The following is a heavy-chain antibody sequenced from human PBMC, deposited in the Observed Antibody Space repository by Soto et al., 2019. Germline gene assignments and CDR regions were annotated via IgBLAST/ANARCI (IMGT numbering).Heavy chain of an antibody. V-gene: IGHV3-30*18. CDR2: ISYDGSNK. Sequence: QVQLVESGGGVVQPGRSLRLSCAASGFTFSSYGMHWVRQAPGKGLEWVAVISYDGSNKYYADSVKGRFTISRDNSKNTLYLQMNSLRAEDTAVYYCAKERGYGDYSDANWFDPWGQGTLVTVSS. D-gene: IGHD4-17*01. CDR1: GFTFSSYG. J-gene: IGHJ5*02. CDR3: AKERGYGDYSDANWFDP.